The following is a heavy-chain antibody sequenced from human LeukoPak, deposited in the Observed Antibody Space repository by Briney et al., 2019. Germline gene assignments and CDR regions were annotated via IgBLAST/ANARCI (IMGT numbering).Heavy chain of an antibody. CDR3: AKDNDFWSGYYDG. CDR1: GFTFSSYS. J-gene: IGHJ4*02. D-gene: IGHD3-3*01. CDR2: ISGSGGTT. V-gene: IGHV3-23*01. Sequence: GGSLRLSCAASGFTFSSYSMAWVRQAPGKGLEWVSSISGSGGTTYYADSVKGRFTISRDNSKNTLYLQMNSLRAEDTAVYYCAKDNDFWSGYYDGWGQGTLVTVSS.